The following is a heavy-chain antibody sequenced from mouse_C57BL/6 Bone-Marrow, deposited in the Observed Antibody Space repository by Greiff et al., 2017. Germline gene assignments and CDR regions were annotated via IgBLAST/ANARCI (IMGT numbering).Heavy chain of an antibody. V-gene: IGHV1-15*01. CDR1: GYTFTDYE. J-gene: IGHJ2*01. CDR3: TNYDYGGTDFDY. CDR2: IDPETGGT. D-gene: IGHD2-4*01. Sequence: QVQLQQSGAELVRPGASVTLSCKASGYTFTDYEMHWVKQTPVHGLEWIGAIDPETGGTAYNQKFKGKAILTADKSSSTAYMELRSLTSEDSAVYYCTNYDYGGTDFDYWGQGTTLTVSS.